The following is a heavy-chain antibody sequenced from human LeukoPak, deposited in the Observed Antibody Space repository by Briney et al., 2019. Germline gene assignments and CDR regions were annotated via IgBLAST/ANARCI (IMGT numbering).Heavy chain of an antibody. Sequence: SETLSLTCTVSGGSISSSSYYWGWIRQPPGKGLEWIGSIYYSGSTYYNPSLKSRVTISVDTSKNQFSLKLSSVTAADTAVYYCARAVWSGSTYYYYYMDVWGKGTTVTVSS. CDR2: IYYSGST. CDR1: GGSISSSSYY. V-gene: IGHV4-39*07. D-gene: IGHD3-3*01. J-gene: IGHJ6*03. CDR3: ARAVWSGSTYYYYYMDV.